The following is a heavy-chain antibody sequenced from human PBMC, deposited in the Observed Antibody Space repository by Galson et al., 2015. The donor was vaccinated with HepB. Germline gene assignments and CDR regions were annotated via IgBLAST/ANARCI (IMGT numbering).Heavy chain of an antibody. CDR3: ARDRSHSFDY. CDR2: ISTNSGNT. CDR1: GYTFTSYG. V-gene: IGHV1-18*04. Sequence: SVKVSCKASGYTFTSYGISWVRQAPGQGLEWMGWISTNSGNTIYAQKLQGRLTMTTDTSTSTAFMELRALRSDDTAVYYCARDRSHSFDYWGQGTLVTVPS. J-gene: IGHJ4*02.